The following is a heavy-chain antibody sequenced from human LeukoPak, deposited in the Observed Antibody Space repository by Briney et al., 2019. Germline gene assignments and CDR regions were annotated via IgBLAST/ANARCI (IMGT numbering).Heavy chain of an antibody. CDR1: GFTFSSYA. J-gene: IGHJ4*02. D-gene: IGHD3-10*01. Sequence: PAGGSLRLSCAASGFTFSSYAMSWVRQAPGKGLEWVSAISGSGGSTYYADSVKGRFTISRDNAKNSLYLQMNSLRAEDTAVYYCVRGLDYNVAWVYWGQGTLVTVSS. V-gene: IGHV3-23*01. CDR3: VRGLDYNVAWVY. CDR2: ISGSGGST.